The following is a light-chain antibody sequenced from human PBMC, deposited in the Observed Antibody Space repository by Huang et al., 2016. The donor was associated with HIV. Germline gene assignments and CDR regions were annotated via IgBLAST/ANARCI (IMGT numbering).Light chain of an antibody. CDR3: QQYDNLPYT. V-gene: IGKV1-33*01. CDR1: QDIKNS. Sequence: DIRMTQSPSSLSASIGDRVTISCQASQDIKNSLNWYQQKPGKAPKLLVYDASNLETGVPSRFRGGGSGTDFTFTISSLQPEDIATYYCQQYDNLPYTFGQGTTLEIK. J-gene: IGKJ2*01. CDR2: DAS.